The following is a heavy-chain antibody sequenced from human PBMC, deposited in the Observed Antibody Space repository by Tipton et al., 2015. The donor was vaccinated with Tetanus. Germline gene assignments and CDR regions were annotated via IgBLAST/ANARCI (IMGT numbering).Heavy chain of an antibody. CDR2: IYYSGST. D-gene: IGHD6-13*01. CDR1: GGSISSSSYY. J-gene: IGHJ4*02. V-gene: IGHV4-39*01. CDR3: ARHQLEAAGPFDY. Sequence: TLSLTCTVSGGSISSSSYYWGWIRQPPGKGLEWIGSIYYSGSTYYNPSLKSRVTISVDTSKNQFSLKLSSVTAADTAVYYCARHQLEAAGPFDYWGQGTLVTVSS.